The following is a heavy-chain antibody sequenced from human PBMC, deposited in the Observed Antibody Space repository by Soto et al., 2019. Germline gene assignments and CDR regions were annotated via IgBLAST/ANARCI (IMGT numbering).Heavy chain of an antibody. V-gene: IGHV1-8*01. CDR2: MNPNSGGT. CDR1: GYSFTSYD. D-gene: IGHD1-1*01. J-gene: IGHJ5*02. CDR3: VRVGQGRNGP. Sequence: QVQLLQSGAEVKKPGASVKVSCKASGYSFTSYDINWVRQATGQGFDFMGWMNPNSGGTGYPQKFQDRVTMTWDTSISTAYMELTSLRSEDTAVYYCVRVGQGRNGPWGQGTLVTVSS.